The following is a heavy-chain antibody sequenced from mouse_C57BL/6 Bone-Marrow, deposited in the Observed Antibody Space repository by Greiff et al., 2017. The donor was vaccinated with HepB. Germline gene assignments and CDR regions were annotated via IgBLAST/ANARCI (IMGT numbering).Heavy chain of an antibody. D-gene: IGHD1-1*01. Sequence: QVQLKESGPELVKPGASVKISCKASGYAFSSSWMNWVKQRPGKGLEWIGRIYPGDGDTNYNGKFKGKATLTADKSSSTAYMQLSSLTSEDSAVYFCARRIGHYYGSSYDAMDYWGQGTSVTVSS. V-gene: IGHV1-82*01. J-gene: IGHJ4*01. CDR1: GYAFSSSW. CDR3: ARRIGHYYGSSYDAMDY. CDR2: IYPGDGDT.